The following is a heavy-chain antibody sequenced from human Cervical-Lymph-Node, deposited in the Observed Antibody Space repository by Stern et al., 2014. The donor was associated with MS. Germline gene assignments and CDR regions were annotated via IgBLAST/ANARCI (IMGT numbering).Heavy chain of an antibody. CDR2: IYYTGSA. CDR3: ARGARYSDSSGYYFYFDY. CDR1: GGSINGGGYY. Sequence: VQLVESGPGLVKPSQTLPLTCTVSGGSINGGGYYWSWIRQYPGKGLEWIGYIYYTGSAYYDPSLKSRLSMSIDTSKNQFSLNLNSVTAADTAVYYCARGARYSDSSGYYFYFDYWGQGTLVTVSS. J-gene: IGHJ4*02. V-gene: IGHV4-31*03. D-gene: IGHD3-22*01.